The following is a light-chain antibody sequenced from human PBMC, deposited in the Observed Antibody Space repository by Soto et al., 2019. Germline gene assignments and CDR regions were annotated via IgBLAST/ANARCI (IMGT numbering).Light chain of an antibody. CDR3: QQLNDYPVT. J-gene: IGKJ4*01. Sequence: DIQLTQSPSFLSASVGERVTITCRASQGINTYLAWYQQKPGKAPKLLIYGASTLQAGVPSRFSGSGSGTEFTLTISSLQPEDFATYYCQQLNDYPVTFGEGTKVEIK. V-gene: IGKV1-9*01. CDR1: QGINTY. CDR2: GAS.